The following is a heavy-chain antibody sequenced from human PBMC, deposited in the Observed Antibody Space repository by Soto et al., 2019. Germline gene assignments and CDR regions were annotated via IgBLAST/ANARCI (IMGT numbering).Heavy chain of an antibody. CDR2: IWYDGSNK. D-gene: IGHD3-10*01. V-gene: IGHV3-33*01. CDR3: ASSYYATLDAFEI. CDR1: GFTFSSYG. J-gene: IGHJ3*02. Sequence: GGSLRLSCAASGFTFSSYGMHWVRQAPGKGLEWVAVIWYDGSNKYYADSVKGRFTISRDNSKNTLYLQMNSLRAEDTAVYYCASSYYATLDAFEIWGQGTMVTVSS.